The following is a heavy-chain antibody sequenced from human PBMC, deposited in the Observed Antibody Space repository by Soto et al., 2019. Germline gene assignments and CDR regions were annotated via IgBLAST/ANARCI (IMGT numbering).Heavy chain of an antibody. J-gene: IGHJ5*02. CDR2: IIPIFGTA. V-gene: IGHV1-69*01. Sequence: QVQLVQSGAEVKKPGSSVKVSCKASGGTFSSYAISWVRQAPGQGLEWMGGIIPIFGTANYAQKFQGRVTITADESTSTAYMELSSLRSEDTAVYYCARFIRYCRSTSCYELDPWGQGTLVTVSS. CDR1: GGTFSSYA. CDR3: ARFIRYCRSTSCYELDP. D-gene: IGHD2-2*01.